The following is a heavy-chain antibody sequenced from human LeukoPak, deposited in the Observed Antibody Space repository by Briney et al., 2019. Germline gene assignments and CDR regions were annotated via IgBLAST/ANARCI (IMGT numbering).Heavy chain of an antibody. D-gene: IGHD1-26*01. CDR2: ISSSSSYI. V-gene: IGHV3-21*01. CDR1: GFTFSSYS. Sequence: GGSLRLSCAASGFTFSSYSMNWVRQAPGKGLEWVSSISSSSSYIYYADSVKGRFTISRDNAKNSLYLQMNSLRAEDTAVYYCARDPRWDERPVWGQGTLVTVSS. CDR3: ARDPRWDERPV. J-gene: IGHJ4*02.